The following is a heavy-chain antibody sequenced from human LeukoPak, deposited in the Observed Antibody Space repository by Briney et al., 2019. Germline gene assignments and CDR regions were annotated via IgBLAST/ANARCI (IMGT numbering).Heavy chain of an antibody. V-gene: IGHV3-30*18. CDR2: ISYDGSNK. CDR3: AKDRYGDHYYFDY. CDR1: GFTFSSYG. J-gene: IGHJ4*02. D-gene: IGHD4-17*01. Sequence: GRSLRLSCAASGFTFSSYGMHWVRQAPGKGLEWVAVISYDGSNKYYADSVKGRFTISRDNSKNTLYLQMNSLRAEDTAVHYCAKDRYGDHYYFDYWGQGTLVTVSS.